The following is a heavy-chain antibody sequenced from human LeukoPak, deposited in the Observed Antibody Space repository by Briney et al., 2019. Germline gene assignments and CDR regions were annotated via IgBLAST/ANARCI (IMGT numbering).Heavy chain of an antibody. Sequence: GGSLRLSCAASGFTFSSYWMSWVRQAPGKGLEWVANINQDGSEKYYEDSVKGRFTISRDNAKNSLYLQMNGLRAEDTAVYYCARERGSLAYYYYYYMDVWGKGTTVTVSS. CDR1: GFTFSSYW. CDR2: INQDGSEK. CDR3: ARERGSLAYYYYYYMDV. V-gene: IGHV3-7*01. J-gene: IGHJ6*03.